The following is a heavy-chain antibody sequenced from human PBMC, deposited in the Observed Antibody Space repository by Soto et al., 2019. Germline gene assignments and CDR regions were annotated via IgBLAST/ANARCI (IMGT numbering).Heavy chain of an antibody. J-gene: IGHJ6*02. CDR1: GFTLNNYR. CDR2: IYSRPNYI. V-gene: IGHV3-21*06. D-gene: IGHD6-6*01. Sequence: PGGSLRLSCVASGFTLNNYRMTWVRQGPGKGLEWVASIYSRPNYIHYTESVKGRFIISRDNAKNSVYLQMNSLRVEDAAVYYCGREKEDEGSSSPRVYYGVDVWGQGTTVTVSS. CDR3: GREKEDEGSSSPRVYYGVDV.